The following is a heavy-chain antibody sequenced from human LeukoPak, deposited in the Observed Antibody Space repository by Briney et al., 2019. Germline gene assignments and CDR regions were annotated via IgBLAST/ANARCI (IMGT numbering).Heavy chain of an antibody. CDR1: GGSVSSYY. CDR3: ARGGSSTRTGGYYFDY. D-gene: IGHD2-2*01. Sequence: SETLSLTCTVSGGSVSSYYWSWVRQPPGEGLEWIAYVYNSGSTNYNPSLKSRVTISVDRSKNQFSLKMNSVTAADTAVYYCARGGSSTRTGGYYFDYWGQGTLVTVSS. CDR2: VYNSGST. V-gene: IGHV4-59*02. J-gene: IGHJ4*02.